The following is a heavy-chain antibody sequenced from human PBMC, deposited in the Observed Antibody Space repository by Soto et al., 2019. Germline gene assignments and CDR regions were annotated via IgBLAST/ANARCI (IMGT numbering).Heavy chain of an antibody. CDR3: ARDQGGITMVRGTVGYYYYYMDV. J-gene: IGHJ6*03. Sequence: SETLSLTCTVSGGSISSYYWSWIRQPPGKGLERIGYIYYSGSTNYNPSLKSRVTISVDTSKNQFSLKLSSVTAADTAVYYCARDQGGITMVRGTVGYYYYYMDVWGKGTTVTVSS. CDR2: IYYSGST. V-gene: IGHV4-59*01. CDR1: GGSISSYY. D-gene: IGHD3-10*01.